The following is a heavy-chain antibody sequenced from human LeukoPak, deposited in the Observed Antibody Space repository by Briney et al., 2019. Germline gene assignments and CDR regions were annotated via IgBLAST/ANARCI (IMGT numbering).Heavy chain of an antibody. J-gene: IGHJ4*02. CDR1: GFTFSSYE. D-gene: IGHD4-17*01. CDR2: ISSGSNTI. V-gene: IGHV3-48*03. CDR3: AKLSDYYH. Sequence: QTGGSLRLSCAASGFTFSSYEMSWVRQAPGKGLEWVSYISSGSNTIYYADTVKGRFTISRDNAKNSLYLQMNSLRAEDTAVYYCAKLSDYYHWGQGTLVTVSS.